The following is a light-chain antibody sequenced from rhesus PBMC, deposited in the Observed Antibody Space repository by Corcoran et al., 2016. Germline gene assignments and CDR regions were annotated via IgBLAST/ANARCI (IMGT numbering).Light chain of an antibody. Sequence: GDTVTITCRASQSISSWLAWYQQKPGKAPKLLIYKASSLESGVPSRFSGSGSGTDFTLTISSLQSEDFATYYSQQYSSSPFTFGPVTKLDIK. CDR2: KAS. CDR3: QQYSSSPFT. J-gene: IGKJ3*01. V-gene: IGKV1-22*01. CDR1: QSISSW.